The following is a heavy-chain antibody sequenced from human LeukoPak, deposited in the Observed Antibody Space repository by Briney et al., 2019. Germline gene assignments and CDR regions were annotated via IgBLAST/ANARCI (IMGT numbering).Heavy chain of an antibody. D-gene: IGHD5-12*01. Sequence: SETLSLTCAVYGGSFSGYHWSWIRQPPGKGLEWIGEINHSGSTNYNPSLKSRVTISVDTSKNQFSLKLSSVTAADTAVYYCARGRHIVATIWGQGTLVTVSS. J-gene: IGHJ4*02. CDR2: INHSGST. CDR1: GGSFSGYH. CDR3: ARGRHIVATI. V-gene: IGHV4-34*01.